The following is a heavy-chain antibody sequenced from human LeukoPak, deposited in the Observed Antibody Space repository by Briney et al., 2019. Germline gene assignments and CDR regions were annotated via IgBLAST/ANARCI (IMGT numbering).Heavy chain of an antibody. CDR1: GYTFTNYA. V-gene: IGHV7-4-1*02. CDR3: ARGRRPTLYYDFWSGYLNDAFDS. CDR2: INTNTGNP. D-gene: IGHD3-3*01. Sequence: GASVKVSCKASGYTFTNYAMNWVRQAPGQGLEWMGWINTNTGNPPYAQGFTGRFVFSLDTSVSTAYLQISSLKAEDTAVYYCARGRRPTLYYDFWSGYLNDAFDSWGQGTMVTVSS. J-gene: IGHJ3*02.